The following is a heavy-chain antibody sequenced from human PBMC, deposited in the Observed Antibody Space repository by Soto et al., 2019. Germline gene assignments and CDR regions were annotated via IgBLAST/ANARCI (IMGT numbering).Heavy chain of an antibody. CDR1: GYTFTSYG. CDR3: AREEGSYYYGSGSYYSPDY. J-gene: IGHJ4*02. Sequence: QVQLVQSGAEVKKPGASVKVSCKASGYTFTSYGISWVRQAPGQGLEWTGWISAYNGNTNYAQKLQGRVTMTTDTSTSTAYMELRSLRSDDTAVYYCAREEGSYYYGSGSYYSPDYWGQGTLVTVSS. CDR2: ISAYNGNT. V-gene: IGHV1-18*01. D-gene: IGHD3-10*01.